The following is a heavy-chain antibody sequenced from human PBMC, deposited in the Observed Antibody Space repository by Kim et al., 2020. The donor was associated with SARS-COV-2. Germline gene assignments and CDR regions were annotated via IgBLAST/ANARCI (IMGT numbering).Heavy chain of an antibody. CDR1: GYTLTELS. Sequence: ASVKVSCKVSGYTLTELSMHWVRQAPGKGLEWMGGFDPEDGETIYAQKFQGRVTMTEDTSTDTAYMELSSLRSEDTAVYYCATGTPYYDSSGYHGWFDPWGQGXXVTVSS. V-gene: IGHV1-24*01. CDR3: ATGTPYYDSSGYHGWFDP. CDR2: FDPEDGET. D-gene: IGHD3-22*01. J-gene: IGHJ5*02.